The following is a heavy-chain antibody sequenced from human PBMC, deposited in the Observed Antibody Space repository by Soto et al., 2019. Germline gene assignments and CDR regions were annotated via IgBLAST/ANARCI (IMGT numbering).Heavy chain of an antibody. CDR2: INPKSGGT. V-gene: IGHV1-2*02. CDR3: ARDLEKGGGSAGFDY. D-gene: IGHD1-26*01. CDR1: GYTFTVYY. J-gene: IGHJ4*02. Sequence: ASVKVSCKASGYTFTVYYMHWVRQAPGQGLEWMGWINPKSGGTMYPQQFQGRVTMTWDTSISTAYMALTRLRSDDTAVYYCARDLEKGGGSAGFDYWGQGTMVT.